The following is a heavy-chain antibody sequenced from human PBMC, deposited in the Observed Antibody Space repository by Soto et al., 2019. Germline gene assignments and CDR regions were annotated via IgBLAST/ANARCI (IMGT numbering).Heavy chain of an antibody. J-gene: IGHJ6*02. CDR2: IMPVFPTP. Sequence: QVQLVQSGAEVKKPGSSVKVSCKASGGTFSTSAISWVRQAPGQGLEWVGGIMPVFPTPDYAQNFQGRVTITADESTTTAYLELTSLRADDTAVYYCARDKDRLQLGGNYYYILDVWGQGNAITVSS. D-gene: IGHD1-1*01. CDR3: ARDKDRLQLGGNYYYILDV. CDR1: GGTFSTSA. V-gene: IGHV1-69*12.